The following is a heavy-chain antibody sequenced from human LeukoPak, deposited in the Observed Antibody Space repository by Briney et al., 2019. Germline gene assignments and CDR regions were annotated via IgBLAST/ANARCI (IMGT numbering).Heavy chain of an antibody. V-gene: IGHV2-5*01. J-gene: IGHJ4*02. D-gene: IGHD6-13*01. CDR2: IYWNDDK. CDR1: GFSLSTSGVG. CDR3: AHSPASSSSPYYFDY. Sequence: SGPTLVKPTQTLTLTCTFSGFSLSTSGVGVGWIRQPPGKALEWLALIYWNDDKRYSPSPKSRLTITKDTSKNQVVLTMTNMDPVDTATYYCAHSPASSSSPYYFDYWGQGTLVTVSS.